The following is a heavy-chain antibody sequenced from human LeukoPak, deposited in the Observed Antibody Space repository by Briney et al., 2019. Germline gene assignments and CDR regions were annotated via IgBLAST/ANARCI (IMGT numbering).Heavy chain of an antibody. J-gene: IGHJ5*02. CDR3: TTESGKGGS. CDR1: NIFFPNAW. D-gene: IGHD4-23*01. Sequence: GGSLRLSCAGSNIFFPNAWLSWVRQAPGKGLEGVGRFKSEIDGGTIDYAASIKDRFTISRDDPRNTLYLHMDSLQIEDTAVYFCTTESGKGGSWGQGTLVTVSS. V-gene: IGHV3-15*01. CDR2: FKSEIDGGTI.